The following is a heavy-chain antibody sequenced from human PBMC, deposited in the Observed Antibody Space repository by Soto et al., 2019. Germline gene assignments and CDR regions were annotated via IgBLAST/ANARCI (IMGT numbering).Heavy chain of an antibody. CDR2: ISGSSGST. D-gene: IGHD2-15*01. V-gene: IGHV3-23*01. CDR3: AKDQRYCSGGSCYLGYYYGMDV. CDR1: GFTFSSYA. Sequence: EVQLLESGGGLVQPGGSLRLSCAASGFTFSSYAMSWVRQAPGKGLEWVSGISGSSGSTYYADSVKGRFTISRDNSKNMLNLQMNSLRAEDTAVYYCAKDQRYCSGGSCYLGYYYGMDVWGQGTTVTVSS. J-gene: IGHJ6*02.